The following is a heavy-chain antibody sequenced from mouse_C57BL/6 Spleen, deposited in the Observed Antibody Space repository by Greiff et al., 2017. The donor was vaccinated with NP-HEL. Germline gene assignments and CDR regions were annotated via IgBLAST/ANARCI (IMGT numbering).Heavy chain of an antibody. CDR1: GYTFTDYN. CDR2: INPNNGGT. D-gene: IGHD2-12*01. CDR3: ARGGDYNRVCAY. V-gene: IGHV1-18*01. J-gene: IGHJ3*01. Sequence: EVQLQQSGPELVKPGASVKIPCKASGYTFTDYNMDWVKQSHGKSLEWIGDINPNNGGTIYNQKFKGKATLTVAKSSSTAYMELRSLTSEDTAVYYWARGGDYNRVCAYWGQGTLVTVSA.